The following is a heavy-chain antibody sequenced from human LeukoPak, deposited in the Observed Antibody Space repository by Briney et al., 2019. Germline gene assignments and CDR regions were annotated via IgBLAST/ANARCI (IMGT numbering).Heavy chain of an antibody. J-gene: IGHJ4*02. Sequence: PSETLSLTCAVSGGSFSGYYWSWIRQPPGKGLEWIGEINHSGSTNYNPSLKRRVTISVDTSKNQFSLKLSSVTAADTAVYYCARAGWLWFGTKTHSSVSAYFDYWGQGTLVTVSS. CDR2: INHSGST. CDR3: ARAGWLWFGTKTHSSVSAYFDY. D-gene: IGHD3-16*01. V-gene: IGHV4-34*01. CDR1: GGSFSGYY.